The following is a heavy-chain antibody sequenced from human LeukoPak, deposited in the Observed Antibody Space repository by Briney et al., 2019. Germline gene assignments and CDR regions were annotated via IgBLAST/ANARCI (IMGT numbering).Heavy chain of an antibody. Sequence: PSETLSLTCGDYAGSFSGYYWSWTRQPPGKGLEWIGEINHSGNTNYNPSLQSRVTISLDTSKNQFSLRLSSVTAADTAVYYCVKNGIYSSGGYGGFFDYWGQGTLVTVSS. J-gene: IGHJ4*02. D-gene: IGHD6-19*01. CDR1: AGSFSGYY. V-gene: IGHV4-34*01. CDR3: VKNGIYSSGGYGGFFDY. CDR2: INHSGNT.